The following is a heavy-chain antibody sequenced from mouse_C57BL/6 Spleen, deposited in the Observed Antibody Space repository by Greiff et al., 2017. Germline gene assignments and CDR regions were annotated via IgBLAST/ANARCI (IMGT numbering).Heavy chain of an antibody. CDR2: IWTGGGT. D-gene: IGHD2-3*01. CDR1: GFSLTSYA. J-gene: IGHJ4*01. Sequence: VKLMESGPGLVAPSQSLSITCTVSGFSLTSYAISWVRQPPGTGLEWLGVIWTGGGTNYNSALKSRLSISKDNSKSQIFLKMNSRHTDDTARYYCAIYDGYTRDAMDYWGQGTSVTVAS. V-gene: IGHV2-9-1*01. CDR3: AIYDGYTRDAMDY.